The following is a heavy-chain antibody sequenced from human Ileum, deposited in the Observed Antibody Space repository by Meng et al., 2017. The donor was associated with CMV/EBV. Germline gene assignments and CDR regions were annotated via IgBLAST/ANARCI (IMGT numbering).Heavy chain of an antibody. CDR1: GYTFSGYY. CDR3: ARMGYCSSTTCSDIPEYFQH. Sequence: ASVKVSCKASGYTFSGYYMHWVRQAPGEGLEWMGWMNPNSGGTNYAQKFQGRVTMTRDTSISTAYMELSRLRSDDTAVYYCARMGYCSSTTCSDIPEYFQHWGQGTQVTVSS. D-gene: IGHD2-2*01. V-gene: IGHV1-2*02. J-gene: IGHJ1*01. CDR2: MNPNSGGT.